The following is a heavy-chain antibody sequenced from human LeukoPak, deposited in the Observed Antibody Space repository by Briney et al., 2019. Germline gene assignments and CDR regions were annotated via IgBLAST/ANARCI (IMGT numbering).Heavy chain of an antibody. CDR1: GASISRSDYF. CDR3: ARLGIDYDILTGYIPDAFDI. V-gene: IGHV4-30-4*08. CDR2: IYYSGST. J-gene: IGHJ3*02. Sequence: PSETLSLTCTVSGASISRSDYFWGWIRQPPGKGLEWIGYIYYSGSTYYDPSLKSRVMISVDASKNQFSLKLSSVTAADTAVCYCARLGIDYDILTGYIPDAFDIWGQGTMVTVSS. D-gene: IGHD3-9*01.